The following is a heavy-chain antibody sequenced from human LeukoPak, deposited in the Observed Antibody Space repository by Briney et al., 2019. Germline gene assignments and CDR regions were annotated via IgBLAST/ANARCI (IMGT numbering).Heavy chain of an antibody. D-gene: IGHD2-2*01. V-gene: IGHV3-23*01. CDR1: GFTFSSYA. J-gene: IGHJ4*02. Sequence: PGGSLRLSCAASGFTFSSYAMSWVRQAPGKGLEWVSAISGSGGSTYYADSVKGRFTISRDNSKNTLYLQMSSLRAEDTAVYYCAKVYRRGVGPAAIMGSSWGQGTLVTVSS. CDR2: ISGSGGST. CDR3: AKVYRRGVGPAAIMGSS.